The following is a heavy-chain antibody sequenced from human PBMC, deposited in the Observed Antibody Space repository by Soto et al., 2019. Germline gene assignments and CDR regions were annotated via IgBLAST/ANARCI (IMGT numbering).Heavy chain of an antibody. CDR1: GGFISSYY. D-gene: IGHD3-22*01. CDR3: ARSYYYDSSGYYFHH. V-gene: IGHV4-59*01. Sequence: SETLSLTCSVSGGFISSYYWSWIRQPPGKGLEWIGYIYYSGSANYNPSLKSRVTISVDTSNNQFSLKLNSVTAADTAVYYCARSYYYDSSGYYFHHWGQGTLVTVSS. CDR2: IYYSGSA. J-gene: IGHJ1*01.